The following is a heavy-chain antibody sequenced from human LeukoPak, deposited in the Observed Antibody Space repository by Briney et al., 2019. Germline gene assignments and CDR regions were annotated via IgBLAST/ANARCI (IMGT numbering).Heavy chain of an antibody. D-gene: IGHD6-13*01. CDR3: AREGIAAAGRPFDY. Sequence: SVKVSCKASGYTFTSYDINWVRQATGQGLEWMGWMNPNSGNTGYAQKFQGRVTMTRNTSISTAYMELSSLRSEDTAVYYCAREGIAAAGRPFDYWGQGTLVTVSS. V-gene: IGHV1-8*01. CDR2: MNPNSGNT. J-gene: IGHJ4*02. CDR1: GYTFTSYD.